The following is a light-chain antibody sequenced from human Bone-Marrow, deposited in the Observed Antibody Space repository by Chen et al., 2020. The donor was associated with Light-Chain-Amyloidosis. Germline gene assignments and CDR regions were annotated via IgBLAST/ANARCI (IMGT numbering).Light chain of an antibody. Sequence: DIQLTQSPSFLSASVGDRVPITCRASQDISTYLAWYQHRPGKAPKLLIYAASALQSGVPSRFSGSGSGTEVTLTRSSLQPDDFATYYCQRLNACPGGVFGQVTKLDIK. CDR3: QRLNACPGGV. V-gene: IGKV1-9*01. CDR1: QDISTY. J-gene: IGKJ2*01. CDR2: AAS.